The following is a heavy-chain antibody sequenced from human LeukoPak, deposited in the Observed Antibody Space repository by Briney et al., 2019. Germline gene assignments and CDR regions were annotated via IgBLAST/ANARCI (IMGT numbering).Heavy chain of an antibody. Sequence: GESLKISCQGSGYNFTNYWIGWVRQMPGKGLEWMGIIYPGDSDTRYSSSFQGQVTISADKSINTAYVQWSNLKASDTAMYYCERRDSSSWFGSYNFWGQGTLVTVSS. J-gene: IGHJ4*02. CDR2: IYPGDSDT. CDR3: ERRDSSSWFGSYNF. V-gene: IGHV5-51*01. D-gene: IGHD6-13*01. CDR1: GYNFTNYW.